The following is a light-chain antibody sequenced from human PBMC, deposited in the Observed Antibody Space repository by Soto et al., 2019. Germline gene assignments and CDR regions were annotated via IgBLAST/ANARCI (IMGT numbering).Light chain of an antibody. J-gene: IGKJ2*01. CDR1: QSVLSRSNNRNY. CDR2: WAT. Sequence: DIVMTQSPDSLAVSLGERATIDCKSSQSVLSRSNNRNYLAWYQQKPGQPPKLLIYWATTRESGVPDRFSASGSGTDFTLTISSLQADDVAVYYCQQCYIIPYTFGQGTKLEIK. V-gene: IGKV4-1*01. CDR3: QQCYIIPYT.